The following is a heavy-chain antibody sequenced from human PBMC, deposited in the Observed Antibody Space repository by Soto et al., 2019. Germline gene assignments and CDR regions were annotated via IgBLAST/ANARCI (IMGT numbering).Heavy chain of an antibody. D-gene: IGHD3-3*01. CDR2: ITGSGDNT. Sequence: GGSLRLSCAASGVTFSSYALSWVRQAPGRGLEWVSGITGSGDNTHYAEYVKGRFTNFRDNSKNTLYLQMNSLGAEDTAVYYCAKGNDFWSGDNWFDPWGQGTLVTVSS. CDR3: AKGNDFWSGDNWFDP. CDR1: GVTFSSYA. J-gene: IGHJ5*02. V-gene: IGHV3-23*01.